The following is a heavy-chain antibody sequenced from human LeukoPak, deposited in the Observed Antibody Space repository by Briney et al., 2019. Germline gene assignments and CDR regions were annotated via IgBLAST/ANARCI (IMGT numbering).Heavy chain of an antibody. CDR3: ARENYCSGGSCFNFDY. V-gene: IGHV3-30-3*01. CDR1: GFTFSNYA. CDR2: ISSDGSNQ. Sequence: PGRSLRLSCAASGFTFSNYAFHWVRQAPGKGLEWVAVISSDGSNQYYADSVKGRFTISRDNSKNTLYLQMNSLRAEDTAVYYCARENYCSGGSCFNFDYWGQGTLVTASS. J-gene: IGHJ4*02. D-gene: IGHD2-15*01.